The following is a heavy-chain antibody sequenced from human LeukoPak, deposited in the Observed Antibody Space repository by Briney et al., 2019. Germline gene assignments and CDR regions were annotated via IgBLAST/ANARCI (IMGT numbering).Heavy chain of an antibody. Sequence: SETLSLTCTVSGGSISSYYWSWIRQPPGKGLEWIGYIYYSGSTNYNPSLKSRVTISVDTSKNQFSLKLSSVTAADTAVYYCAREGYYYGMDVWGQGTTVTVSS. J-gene: IGHJ6*02. V-gene: IGHV4-59*01. CDR1: GGSISSYY. CDR3: AREGYYYGMDV. CDR2: IYYSGST.